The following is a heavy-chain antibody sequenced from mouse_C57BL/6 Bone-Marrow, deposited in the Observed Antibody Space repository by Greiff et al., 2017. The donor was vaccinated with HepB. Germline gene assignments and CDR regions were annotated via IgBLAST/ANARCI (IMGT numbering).Heavy chain of an antibody. Sequence: VKLLESGAELVKPGASVKISCKASGYTFTDYYINWVKQRPGQGLEWIGKIGPGSGSTYYNEKFKGKATLTADTSSSTAYMELSSLTNEDSAVYYCTRGGPCNYYGSSYGRFAYWGQGTTLTVSS. J-gene: IGHJ2*01. CDR2: IGPGSGST. V-gene: IGHV1-77*01. CDR3: TRGGPCNYYGSSYGRFAY. CDR1: GYTFTDYY. D-gene: IGHD1-1*01.